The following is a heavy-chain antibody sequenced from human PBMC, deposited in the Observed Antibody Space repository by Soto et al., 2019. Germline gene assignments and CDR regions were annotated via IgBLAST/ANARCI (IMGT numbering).Heavy chain of an antibody. CDR3: AREEGYTKEHDY. Sequence: SETLSLTCTVSGGSICSYYWSWIRQPPGKGLEWIGYIYYSGSTNYNPSLKSRVTISVDTSKNQFSLKLSSVTAADTAVYYCAREEGYTKEHDYWGQGTLVTVSS. CDR1: GGSICSYY. D-gene: IGHD5-12*01. J-gene: IGHJ4*02. V-gene: IGHV4-59*01. CDR2: IYYSGST.